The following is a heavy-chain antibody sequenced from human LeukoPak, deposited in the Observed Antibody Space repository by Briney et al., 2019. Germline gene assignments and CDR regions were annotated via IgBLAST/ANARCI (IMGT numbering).Heavy chain of an antibody. CDR3: ARGQWPDY. V-gene: IGHV3-23*01. D-gene: IGHD6-19*01. CDR1: GFTFSTYA. Sequence: GGSLRLSCAASGFTFSTYAMSWVRQTPEKGLEWVSAISGSGGSTYYADSVKGRFTISRDNSKNTLYLQMNSLRAEDTAVFYCARGQWPDYWGQGTLLIVSS. J-gene: IGHJ4*02. CDR2: ISGSGGST.